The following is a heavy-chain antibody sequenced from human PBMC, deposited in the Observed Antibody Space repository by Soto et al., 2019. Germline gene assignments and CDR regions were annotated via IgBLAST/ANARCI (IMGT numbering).Heavy chain of an antibody. CDR2: IYYSGST. Sequence: XGTLSLTCTVSGGSVSSGSYYWSWIRQPPGKGLEWIGYIYYSGSTNYNPSLKSRVTISVDTSKNQFSLKLSSVTAADTAVYYCARETKYYDFWSGYVNYYYYGMDVWGQGTTVTVSS. J-gene: IGHJ6*02. V-gene: IGHV4-61*01. CDR1: GGSVSSGSYY. D-gene: IGHD3-3*01. CDR3: ARETKYYDFWSGYVNYYYYGMDV.